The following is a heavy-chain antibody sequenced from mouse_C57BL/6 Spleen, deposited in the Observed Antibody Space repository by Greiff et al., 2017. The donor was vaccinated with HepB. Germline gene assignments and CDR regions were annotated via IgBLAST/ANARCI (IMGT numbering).Heavy chain of an antibody. CDR1: GYSITSGYD. J-gene: IGHJ2*01. CDR3: AREGALTGYFDY. V-gene: IGHV3-1*01. Sequence: EVKLVESGPGMVKPSQSLSLTCTVTGYSITSGYDWHWIRHFPGNKLEWMGYISYSGSTNYNPSLKSRISITHDTSKNHFFLKLNSVTTEDTATYYCAREGALTGYFDYWGQGTTLTVSS. CDR2: ISYSGST. D-gene: IGHD4-1*01.